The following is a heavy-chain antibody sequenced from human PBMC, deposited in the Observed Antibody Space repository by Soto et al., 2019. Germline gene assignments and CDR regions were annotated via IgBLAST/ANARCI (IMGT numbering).Heavy chain of an antibody. D-gene: IGHD3-22*01. Sequence: SETLSLTCPVSGGSISSYDLSWIRQPPGKGLEWIGYIYYSGSTNYNPSLKSRVTISVDTSKNQFSLKLSSVTAADTAVYYCARATKDYYDSSGYLGLDPWGQGTLVTVSS. CDR1: GGSISSYD. CDR3: ARATKDYYDSSGYLGLDP. CDR2: IYYSGST. J-gene: IGHJ5*02. V-gene: IGHV4-59*01.